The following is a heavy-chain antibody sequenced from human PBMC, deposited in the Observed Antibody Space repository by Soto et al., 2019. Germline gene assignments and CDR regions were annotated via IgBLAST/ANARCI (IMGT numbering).Heavy chain of an antibody. CDR3: ARGSGDFWSGYQFDY. Sequence: ASVKVSCKASGYTFTIYGISCVLQSPLQWLEWMGCISAYNGNTNYAQKLQGRVTMTTDTSTSTAYMELRSLRSDDTAVYYCARGSGDFWSGYQFDYWGQGTLVTVSS. V-gene: IGHV1-18*04. CDR1: GYTFTIYG. D-gene: IGHD3-3*01. J-gene: IGHJ4*02. CDR2: ISAYNGNT.